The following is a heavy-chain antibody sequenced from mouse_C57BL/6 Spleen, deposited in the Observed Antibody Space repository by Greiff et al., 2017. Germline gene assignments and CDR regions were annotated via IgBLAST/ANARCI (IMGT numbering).Heavy chain of an antibody. V-gene: IGHV1-15*01. CDR1: GYTFTDYE. Sequence: QVQLQQSGAELVRPGASVTLSCKASGYTFTDYEMHWVKQTPVHGLEWIGAIDPETGGTAYNHKFKGKAILTADKSSSTASMELRSLTSEDSADYYCTRGDCDGYYFDYWGQGTTLTVSS. J-gene: IGHJ2*01. CDR3: TRGDCDGYYFDY. CDR2: IDPETGGT.